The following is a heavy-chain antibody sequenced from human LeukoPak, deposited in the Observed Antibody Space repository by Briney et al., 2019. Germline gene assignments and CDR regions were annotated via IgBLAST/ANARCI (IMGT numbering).Heavy chain of an antibody. CDR2: ISSSSSYI. J-gene: IGHJ4*02. CDR1: GFTLSSYW. D-gene: IGHD1-26*01. CDR3: ASSWGWELLNYFDY. V-gene: IGHV3-21*04. Sequence: GGSLRLSCSASGFTLSSYWMHWVRQAPGKGLVWVSSISSSSSYIYYADSVKGRFTISRDNAKNSLYLQMNSLRAEDTAVYYCASSWGWELLNYFDYWGQGTLVTVSS.